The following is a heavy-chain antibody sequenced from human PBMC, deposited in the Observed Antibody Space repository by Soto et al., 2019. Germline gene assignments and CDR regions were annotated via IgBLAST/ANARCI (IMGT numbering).Heavy chain of an antibody. CDR1: GYTFTSYD. D-gene: IGHD6-13*01. CDR3: ASEHSSSWRFAY. J-gene: IGHJ4*02. V-gene: IGHV1-8*01. CDR2: RNPNSGNT. Sequence: QVQLVQSGAEVKKPGASVKVSCKASGYTFTSYDINWVRQATGQGLEWMGWRNPNSGNTGYAQKFQGXVXTXRXXSISTAYMELSSLRSEDTAVYYCASEHSSSWRFAYWGQGTLVTVSS.